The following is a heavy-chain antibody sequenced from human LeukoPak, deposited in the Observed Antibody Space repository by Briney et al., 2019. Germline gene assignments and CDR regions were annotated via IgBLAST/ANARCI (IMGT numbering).Heavy chain of an antibody. CDR2: ISYDGSNK. J-gene: IGHJ5*02. D-gene: IGHD2-2*01. CDR3: ARDEDCSSTSCYSNWFDP. Sequence: PGRSLRLSCAASGFTFSSYAMHWVRQAPGKGLEWVAVISYDGSNKYYADSVKGRFTISRDNSKNTLYLRMNSLRAEDTAVYYCARDEDCSSTSCYSNWFDPWGQGTLVTVSS. V-gene: IGHV3-30-3*01. CDR1: GFTFSSYA.